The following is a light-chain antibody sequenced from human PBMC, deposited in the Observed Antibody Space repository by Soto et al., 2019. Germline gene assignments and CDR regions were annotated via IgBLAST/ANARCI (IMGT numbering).Light chain of an antibody. CDR2: DAS. CDR1: QSISSW. J-gene: IGKJ1*01. CDR3: QQYNSYWT. V-gene: IGKV1-5*01. Sequence: DIQMTQSPSTLSASVGDRVTITCRASQSISSWLAWYQQKPGKAPKLLIYDASSLESGVPSRYSGSGSGTEFTLTISSLQPDDFATYNCQQYNSYWTFGQWNKCEIK.